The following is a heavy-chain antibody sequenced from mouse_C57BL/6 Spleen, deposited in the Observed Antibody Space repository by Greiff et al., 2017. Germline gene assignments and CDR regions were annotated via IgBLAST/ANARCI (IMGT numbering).Heavy chain of an antibody. J-gene: IGHJ4*01. CDR3: ARSRDYDEDYAVEY. Sequence: QVQLQQSGAELVRPGTSVKLSCKASGYTFTSYWMHWVKQRSGQGLEWIGVIDPSDSYTNYNQKFKGKATLTADTSSSTAYMQLSSLASEDSAVYYCARSRDYDEDYAVEYWGQGPSVTVSS. D-gene: IGHD2-4*01. CDR1: GYTFTSYW. V-gene: IGHV1-59*01. CDR2: IDPSDSYT.